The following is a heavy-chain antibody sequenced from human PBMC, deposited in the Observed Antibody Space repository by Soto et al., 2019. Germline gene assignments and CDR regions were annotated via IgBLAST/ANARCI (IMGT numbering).Heavy chain of an antibody. CDR1: GFTFISYA. V-gene: IGHV3-23*01. Sequence: DVQLLESGGHLVQPGGSLRLSGEASGFTFISYARSWVRQAPGKGLEWVSSVSAGGDMTYYSDSVKGRFTISRDNSNNVLFLQMNSLRIEDTALYYCARGDRGGSGSPASYYYSGLDVWGQGTTVTVS. CDR2: VSAGGDMT. CDR3: ARGDRGGSGSPASYYYSGLDV. D-gene: IGHD2-15*01. J-gene: IGHJ6*02.